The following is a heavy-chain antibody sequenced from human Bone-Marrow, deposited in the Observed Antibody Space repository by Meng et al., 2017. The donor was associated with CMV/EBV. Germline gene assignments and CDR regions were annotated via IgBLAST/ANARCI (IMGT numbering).Heavy chain of an antibody. Sequence: GGSLRLSCAASGFTFSRYTMNWVRQAPGKGLEWVSYISSSSSTIYYADSVKGRFTISRDNAKNSLYLQMNSLRAEDTAVYYCASEIYCSSTSCLDYRGQGTLVTVSS. CDR2: ISSSSSTI. CDR3: ASEIYCSSTSCLDY. CDR1: GFTFSRYT. J-gene: IGHJ4*02. D-gene: IGHD2-2*01. V-gene: IGHV3-48*04.